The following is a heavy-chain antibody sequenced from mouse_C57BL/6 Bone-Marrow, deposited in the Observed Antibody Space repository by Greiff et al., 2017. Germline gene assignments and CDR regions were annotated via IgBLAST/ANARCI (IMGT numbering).Heavy chain of an antibody. CDR3: ARSGAPFSY. CDR2: IYPRSGNT. J-gene: IGHJ3*01. D-gene: IGHD3-1*01. Sequence: QVQLQQSGAELARPGASVKLSCKASGYTFTSYGISWVKQRTGQGLEWIGEIYPRSGNTYYNEKFKGKATLTADKSSSTAYMELRSLTSEDSAVCFWARSGAPFSYWGQGTLVTVSA. V-gene: IGHV1-81*01. CDR1: GYTFTSYG.